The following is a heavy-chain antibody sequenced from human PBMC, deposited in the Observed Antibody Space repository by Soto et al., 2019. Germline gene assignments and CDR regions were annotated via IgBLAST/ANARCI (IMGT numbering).Heavy chain of an antibody. CDR2: ISSSGDII. D-gene: IGHD3-22*01. CDR3: ARDLGYYASDGYFDY. J-gene: IGHJ4*02. Sequence: GGSLRLSCAASGFTFSDYYMSWIRQAPGKGLEWVSYISSSGDIIYYADSVKGRFTTSRDNAKNSLYLQMNGLRAEDTAVYYCARDLGYYASDGYFDYWGQGTLVTVSS. CDR1: GFTFSDYY. V-gene: IGHV3-11*01.